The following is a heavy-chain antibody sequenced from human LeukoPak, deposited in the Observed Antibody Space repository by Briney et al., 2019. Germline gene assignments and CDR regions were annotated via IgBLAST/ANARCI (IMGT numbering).Heavy chain of an antibody. J-gene: IGHJ4*02. D-gene: IGHD3-22*01. V-gene: IGHV3-21*03. CDR1: GFTFTRYS. Sequence: PGGSLRLSCAASGFTFTRYSLNWVRQAPGKGLEWVSSIVRVSSYIYYADSGRGRFSVSRDNAEHSLFLQMDSLKAQETAVYYCARWWGGITMTLFERRDMDYWDEATLLTVSA. CDR2: IVRVSSYI. CDR3: ARWWGGITMTLFERRDMDY.